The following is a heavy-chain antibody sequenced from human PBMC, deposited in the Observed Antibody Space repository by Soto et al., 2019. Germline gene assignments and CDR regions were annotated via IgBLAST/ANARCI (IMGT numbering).Heavy chain of an antibody. Sequence: GGSLRLSCAASGFTFSSYAMNWVRQTQEKGLEWVSSISSTSSYTHYSDSVKGRFTISRDNANNTLYLQMSSLRAEDTAVYYCAKVMVKNWFDPWGQGTLVTVSS. V-gene: IGHV3-21*04. CDR1: GFTFSSYA. D-gene: IGHD5-18*01. CDR2: ISSTSSYT. CDR3: AKVMVKNWFDP. J-gene: IGHJ5*02.